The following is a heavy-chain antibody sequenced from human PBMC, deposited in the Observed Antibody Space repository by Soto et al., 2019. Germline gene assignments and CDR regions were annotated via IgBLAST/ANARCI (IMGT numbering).Heavy chain of an antibody. Sequence: GGSLKISFKGSGYSFTNYWIGWVRQMPGKGLEWMGIIYPGDSDTRYSPSFQGQVIIAVDQSISTAYLQWSSLQASDTAMYYCARQDYNYAYFDFWGQGTLVTVSS. CDR3: ARQDYNYAYFDF. J-gene: IGHJ4*02. CDR2: IYPGDSDT. D-gene: IGHD5-18*01. CDR1: GYSFTNYW. V-gene: IGHV5-51*01.